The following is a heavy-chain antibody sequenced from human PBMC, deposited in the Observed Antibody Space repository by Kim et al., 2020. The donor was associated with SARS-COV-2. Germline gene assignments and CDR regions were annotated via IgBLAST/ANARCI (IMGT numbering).Heavy chain of an antibody. Sequence: SPSFQGQVTISADKSISTAYLQWSSLKASDTAMYYCARLDSEDYYYGMDVWGQGTTVTVSS. CDR3: ARLDSEDYYYGMDV. D-gene: IGHD5-18*01. V-gene: IGHV5-51*01. J-gene: IGHJ6*02.